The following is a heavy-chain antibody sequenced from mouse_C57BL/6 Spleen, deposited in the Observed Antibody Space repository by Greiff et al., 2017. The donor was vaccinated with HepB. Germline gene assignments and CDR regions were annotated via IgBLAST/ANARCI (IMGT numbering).Heavy chain of an antibody. V-gene: IGHV1-55*01. CDR2: IYPGSGST. CDR3: ARGIYDDYDGYFDY. Sequence: QVQLKESGAELVKPGASVKMSCKASGYTFTSYWITWVKQRPGQGLEWIGDIYPGSGSTNYNEKFKSKATLTVDTSSSTAYMQLSSLTSEDSAVYYCARGIYDDYDGYFDYWGQGTTLTVSS. CDR1: GYTFTSYW. D-gene: IGHD2-4*01. J-gene: IGHJ2*01.